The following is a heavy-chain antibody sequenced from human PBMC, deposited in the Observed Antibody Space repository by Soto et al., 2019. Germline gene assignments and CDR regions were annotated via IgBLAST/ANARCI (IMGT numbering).Heavy chain of an antibody. CDR1: GGTLSSYA. D-gene: IGHD3-22*01. CDR2: IIPIFGTA. CDR3: ARGYYDSSGQPFDY. J-gene: IGHJ4*02. Sequence: SVKFSCKASGGTLSSYAISWVRQAPGQGLEWMGGIIPIFGTANYAQKFQGRVTITADESTSTAYMELSSLRSEDTAVYYCARGYYDSSGQPFDYWGQGTLVTVSS. V-gene: IGHV1-69*13.